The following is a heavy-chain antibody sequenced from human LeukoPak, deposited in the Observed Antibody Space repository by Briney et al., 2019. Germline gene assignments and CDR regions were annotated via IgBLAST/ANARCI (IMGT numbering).Heavy chain of an antibody. Sequence: GGSPRLSCTTSGFTFSNYWMYWVRQAPGKGLVWVSRIKSDGTGITYTDSVEGRFTISRDNANNTLYLQMNSLRDEDTAVYYCVRGQTIDYWGQGTLVPVSS. V-gene: IGHV3-74*01. J-gene: IGHJ4*02. CDR1: GFTFSNYW. D-gene: IGHD3-3*01. CDR2: IKSDGTGI. CDR3: VRGQTIDY.